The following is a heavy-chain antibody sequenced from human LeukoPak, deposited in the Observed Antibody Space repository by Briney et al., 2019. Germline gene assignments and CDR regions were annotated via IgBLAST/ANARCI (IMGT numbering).Heavy chain of an antibody. Sequence: PSETLSLTCTVSGGCISSYYWSWIRQPPGKGLEGIGYIYYSRFTNYNPSLKSPVPISVDTSKNQFSLKLSSVTAADTAVYYCARGLRFLEWLTQDYWGQGTLVTVSS. CDR1: GGCISSYY. D-gene: IGHD3-3*01. CDR3: ARGLRFLEWLTQDY. CDR2: IYYSRFT. V-gene: IGHV4-59*01. J-gene: IGHJ4*02.